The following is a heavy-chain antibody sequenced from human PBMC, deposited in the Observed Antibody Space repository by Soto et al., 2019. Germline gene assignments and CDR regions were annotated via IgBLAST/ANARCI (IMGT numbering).Heavy chain of an antibody. D-gene: IGHD1-26*01. CDR2: ISYDGSNK. CDR3: AEREGY. V-gene: IGHV3-30*18. J-gene: IGHJ4*02. Sequence: QVQLVESGGGVVQPGRSLRLSCAASGFTFSNYGMHWVRQAPGKGLEWVAVISYDGSNKKYADSVKGRFTISRDNSKNTQFLQLNSLRAEDTAVYYCAEREGYWGQGTLVTVSS. CDR1: GFTFSNYG.